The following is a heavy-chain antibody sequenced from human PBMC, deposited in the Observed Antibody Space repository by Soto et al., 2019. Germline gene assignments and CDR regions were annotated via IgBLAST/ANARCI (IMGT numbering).Heavy chain of an antibody. CDR3: ERGVGSGTYYNQYSWFDP. V-gene: IGHV1-18*01. CDR2: ISAYNGNT. J-gene: IGHJ5*02. CDR1: GYTFTSYG. Sequence: ASVKVSCKASGYTFTSYGISWVRQAPGQGLEWMGWISAYNGNTNYAQKLQGRVTMTTDTSTSTAYMELRSLRHDDTAVYYCERGVGSGTYYNQYSWFDPWGQGTLVTVSS. D-gene: IGHD3-10*01.